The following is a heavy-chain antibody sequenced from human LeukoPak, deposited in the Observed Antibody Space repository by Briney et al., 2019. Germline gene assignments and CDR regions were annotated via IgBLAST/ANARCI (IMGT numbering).Heavy chain of an antibody. D-gene: IGHD3-3*01. V-gene: IGHV3-23*01. J-gene: IGHJ4*02. CDR3: ANVKEARKWLLHPFDY. CDR1: GFTFSSYA. CDR2: ISGSGGST. Sequence: GGSLRLSCAASGFTFSSYAMSWVRQAPGKGLEWVSAISGSGGSTYYADSVKGRFAISRDNSKNTLYLQMNSLRAEDTAVYYCANVKEARKWLLHPFDYWGQGTLVTVSS.